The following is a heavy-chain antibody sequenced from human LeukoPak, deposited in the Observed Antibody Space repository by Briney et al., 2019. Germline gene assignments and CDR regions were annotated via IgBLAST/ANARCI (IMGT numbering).Heavy chain of an antibody. Sequence: PGGSLRLSCAASGFTFSSYAMHWVRQAPGKGLEWVAVISYDGSNKYYADSVKGRFTISRDNSKNTLYLQMNSLRAEDTAVYYCARNKYSSGWCGHYYYYGMDVWDQGTTVTVSS. CDR2: ISYDGSNK. V-gene: IGHV3-30-3*01. CDR3: ARNKYSSGWCGHYYYYGMDV. CDR1: GFTFSSYA. D-gene: IGHD6-19*01. J-gene: IGHJ6*02.